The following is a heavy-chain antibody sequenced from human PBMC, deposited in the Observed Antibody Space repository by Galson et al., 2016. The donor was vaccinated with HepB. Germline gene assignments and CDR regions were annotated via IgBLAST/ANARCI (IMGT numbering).Heavy chain of an antibody. CDR2: IKEDGSEK. J-gene: IGHJ4*02. CDR3: ARPGRVAAAF. V-gene: IGHV3-7*03. D-gene: IGHD3-3*01. Sequence: QPPGKGLEWVANIKEDGSEKYSVDSVKGRFTISRDNAKNSLYLQMNSLRAEDTAVYYCARPGRVAAAFWGQGTLVTVSS.